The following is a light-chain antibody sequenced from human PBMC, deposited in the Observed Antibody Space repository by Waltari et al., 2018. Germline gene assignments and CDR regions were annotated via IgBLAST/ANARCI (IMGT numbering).Light chain of an antibody. J-gene: IGKJ2*01. V-gene: IGKV3-15*01. CDR1: QSVLRN. CDR3: QHYNNWPSYT. CDR2: GAS. Sequence: EIVMTQSPATLSVSPGERATLYCSASQSVLRNLAWYQQKPGKAPRLLIYGASNRATGIPGKFSGSGSGTEFTLTISSLQSEDVAVYYCQHYNNWPSYTFGPGTKLEIK.